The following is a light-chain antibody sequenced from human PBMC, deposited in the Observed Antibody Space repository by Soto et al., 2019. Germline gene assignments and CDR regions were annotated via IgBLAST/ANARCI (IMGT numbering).Light chain of an antibody. Sequence: DIQMTQSPSTLSASVGDRVTITCRASQSISSGLAWYQQKPGTAPNLLIYKASNLESGVPSRFSGSGSGTEFTLTISSLQPDDFATYYCQQYNSYSWTFGQGTKVEIK. CDR1: QSISSG. V-gene: IGKV1-5*03. J-gene: IGKJ1*01. CDR2: KAS. CDR3: QQYNSYSWT.